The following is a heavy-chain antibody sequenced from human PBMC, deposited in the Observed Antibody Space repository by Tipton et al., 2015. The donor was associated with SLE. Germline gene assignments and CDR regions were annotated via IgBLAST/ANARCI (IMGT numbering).Heavy chain of an antibody. Sequence: TLSLTCTVSGGSISSYYWSWIRQPPGKGLEWIGYIHYSGSTNYSPSLKSRVTISVDTSKNQFSLKLSSVTAADTAVYYCARGRGSAFDIWGQGTMVTVSS. CDR1: GGSISSYY. J-gene: IGHJ3*02. V-gene: IGHV4-59*01. CDR2: IHYSGST. CDR3: ARGRGSAFDI.